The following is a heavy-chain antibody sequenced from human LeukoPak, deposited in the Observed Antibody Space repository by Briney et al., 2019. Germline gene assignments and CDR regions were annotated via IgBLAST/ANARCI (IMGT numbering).Heavy chain of an antibody. J-gene: IGHJ3*02. CDR3: ARAQLYYYDSSGDAFDI. CDR1: GYTFTSYG. V-gene: IGHV1-18*01. Sequence: ASVKVSCKASGYTFTSYGISWVRQAPGQGLEWMGWFSAYNGNTNYAQKLQGRVTMTTDTSTSTAYMELRSLRSDDTAVYYCARAQLYYYDSSGDAFDIWGQGTMVTVSS. CDR2: FSAYNGNT. D-gene: IGHD3-22*01.